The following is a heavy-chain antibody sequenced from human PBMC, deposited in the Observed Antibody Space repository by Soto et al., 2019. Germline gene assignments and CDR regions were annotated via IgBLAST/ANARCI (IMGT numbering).Heavy chain of an antibody. CDR1: GGSFRGYY. Sequence: SETLSLTCAVYGGSFRGYYWSWIRQPPGKGLEWIGEINHSGSTNYNPSLKSRVTISVDTSKNQFSLKLSSVTAADTAVYYCAREAVRHYYGSGSYYNPGWFDPWGQGTLVTVSS. J-gene: IGHJ5*02. V-gene: IGHV4-34*01. D-gene: IGHD3-10*01. CDR2: INHSGST. CDR3: AREAVRHYYGSGSYYNPGWFDP.